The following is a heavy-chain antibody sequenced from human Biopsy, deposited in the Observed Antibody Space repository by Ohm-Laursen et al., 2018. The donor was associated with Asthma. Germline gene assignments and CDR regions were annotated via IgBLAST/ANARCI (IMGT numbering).Heavy chain of an antibody. J-gene: IGHJ6*02. V-gene: IGHV1-69*13. CDR1: GGTFSNFA. CDR2: IMTVFGTT. Sequence: PSPKPSRKAPGGTFSNFAISWVRQAPGQGLEWLGGIMTVFGTTTKAQNFQGRATINADESTSTAYMEVTSLRSEDTAIYYWPRCQVGYSSGWSLLLKKIYYSGMDVWGQGTAVTVSS. CDR3: PRCQVGYSSGWSLLLKKIYYSGMDV. D-gene: IGHD6-19*01.